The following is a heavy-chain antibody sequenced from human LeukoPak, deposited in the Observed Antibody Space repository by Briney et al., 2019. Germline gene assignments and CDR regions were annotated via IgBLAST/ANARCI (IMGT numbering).Heavy chain of an antibody. CDR2: ISGSGT. V-gene: IGHV3-23*01. CDR1: GFTFRSYA. D-gene: IGHD4-17*01. Sequence: GGSLRLSCATSGFTFRSYAIIWVRQAPERGLQWVSGISGSGTHYADFAKGRFTISRDNSKNTLYLQMNSLRAEDTATYYCARDPNGDYIGAFDMWGQGTMVTVS. J-gene: IGHJ3*02. CDR3: ARDPNGDYIGAFDM.